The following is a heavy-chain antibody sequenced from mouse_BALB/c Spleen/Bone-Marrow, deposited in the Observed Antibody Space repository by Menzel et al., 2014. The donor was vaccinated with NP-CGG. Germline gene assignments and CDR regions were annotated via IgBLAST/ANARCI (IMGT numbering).Heavy chain of an antibody. CDR3: ARAPPYDFYTMDY. V-gene: IGHV5-4*02. CDR2: ISDGVSYT. CDR1: GFTFSDFY. Sequence: EVKLMESGGGLVKPGGSLKLSCAASGFTFSDFYMFWVRQTPEKRLEWVATISDGVSYTYYPDSVKGRFTISRDNARNNLSLQMSSLKSEDTAMYYCARAPPYDFYTMDYWGQGTSVTVSS. D-gene: IGHD2-13*01. J-gene: IGHJ4*01.